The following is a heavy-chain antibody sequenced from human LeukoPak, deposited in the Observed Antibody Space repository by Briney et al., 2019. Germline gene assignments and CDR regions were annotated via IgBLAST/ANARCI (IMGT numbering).Heavy chain of an antibody. D-gene: IGHD3-22*01. CDR3: ARSYYDSSGYYYVRAFDI. CDR2: INWNGGST. Sequence: PGRSLRPSCAVSGFTFDDYGMSWVRQAPGKGLGWVSGINWNGGSTGYADSVKGRFTISRDNAKNSLYLQMNSLRAEDTALYYCARSYYDSSGYYYVRAFDIWGQGTMVTVSS. V-gene: IGHV3-20*04. CDR1: GFTFDDYG. J-gene: IGHJ3*02.